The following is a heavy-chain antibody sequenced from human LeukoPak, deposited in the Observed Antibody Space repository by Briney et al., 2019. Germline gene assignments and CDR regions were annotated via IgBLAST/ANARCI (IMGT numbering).Heavy chain of an antibody. Sequence: PSETLSLTCTVSGGSISSYYWSWIRQPPGKGLEWIGYIYYSGSTNYNPSLKSRVTISVDTSKNQFSLKLGSVTAADTAVYYCAGKYYDFWSGYRDAFDIWGQGTMVTVSS. CDR3: AGKYYDFWSGYRDAFDI. CDR1: GGSISSYY. J-gene: IGHJ3*02. CDR2: IYYSGST. D-gene: IGHD3-3*01. V-gene: IGHV4-59*08.